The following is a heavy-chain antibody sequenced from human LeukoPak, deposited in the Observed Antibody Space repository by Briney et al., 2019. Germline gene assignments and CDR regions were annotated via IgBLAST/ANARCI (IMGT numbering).Heavy chain of an antibody. Sequence: GGSLRLSCAASGFTFSSYSMNWVRQAPGKGLEWVSYISSASNTIYYADSVKGRFTISRDNAKNSLYLQMNSLRAEDTAVYYCARDGWFGDYNWFDPWGQGTLVTVSS. D-gene: IGHD3-10*01. CDR1: GFTFSSYS. CDR2: ISSASNTI. V-gene: IGHV3-48*01. CDR3: ARDGWFGDYNWFDP. J-gene: IGHJ5*02.